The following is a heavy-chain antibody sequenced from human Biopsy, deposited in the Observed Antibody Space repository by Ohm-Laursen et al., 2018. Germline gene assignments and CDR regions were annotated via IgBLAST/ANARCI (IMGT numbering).Heavy chain of an antibody. D-gene: IGHD3-3*01. CDR1: GFTFNSSE. V-gene: IGHV3-48*03. CDR3: ATRKSGEWLSYYFHH. CDR2: INPGGSMM. Sequence: SLRLSCAASGFTFNSSEMIWVRQAPGKGPEWISYINPGGSMMYYADSVKGRFIVSRDNAKNSLYLQMDSLRVDDTAVYYCATRKSGEWLSYYFHHWGQGTLVAVSS. J-gene: IGHJ4*02.